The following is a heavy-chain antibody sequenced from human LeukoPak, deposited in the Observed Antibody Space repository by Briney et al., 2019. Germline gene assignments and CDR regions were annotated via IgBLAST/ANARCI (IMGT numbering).Heavy chain of an antibody. J-gene: IGHJ4*02. D-gene: IGHD3/OR15-3a*01. CDR3: VRLGRMGNVVY. V-gene: IGHV4-39*01. CDR1: GGSISRTSQY. Sequence: SETLSLTCTVSGGSISRTSQYWGWIRQPPENGLEGMGSMYYSGATYYNPSLKSRVTISLDTSKTQFPLTLTSVTAADTAVYYCVRLGRMGNVVYWGRGTLVPVSS. CDR2: MYYSGAT.